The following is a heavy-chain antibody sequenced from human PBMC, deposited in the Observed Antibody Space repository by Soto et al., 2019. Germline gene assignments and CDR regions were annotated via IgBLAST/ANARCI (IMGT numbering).Heavy chain of an antibody. V-gene: IGHV4-59*01. CDR3: ARERLELRGYYYGMDV. CDR1: GSSISSYY. J-gene: IGHJ6*02. D-gene: IGHD1-7*01. Sequence: PSETLSLTCTVSGSSISSYYWSWIRQPPGKGLEWIGYIYYSGSTNYNPSLKSRVTISVDTSKNQFSLKLSSVTAADTAVYYCARERLELRGYYYGMDVWGQGTTVTVSS. CDR2: IYYSGST.